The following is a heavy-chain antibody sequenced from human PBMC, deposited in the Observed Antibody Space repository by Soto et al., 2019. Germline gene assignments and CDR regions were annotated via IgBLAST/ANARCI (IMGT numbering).Heavy chain of an antibody. CDR3: AREGYCSGGSCYSRTLDY. J-gene: IGHJ4*02. Sequence: ASETLSLTCAVYGGSFSGYYWSWIRQPPGKGLEWIGEINHSGSTNYNPSLKSRVTISVDTSENQFSLKLSSVTAADTAVYYCAREGYCSGGSCYSRTLDYWGQATLVTVSS. D-gene: IGHD2-15*01. CDR1: GGSFSGYY. V-gene: IGHV4-34*01. CDR2: INHSGST.